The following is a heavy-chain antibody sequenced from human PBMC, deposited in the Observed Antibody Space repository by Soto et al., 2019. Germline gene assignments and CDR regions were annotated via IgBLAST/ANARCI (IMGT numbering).Heavy chain of an antibody. CDR1: GIAFSSYA. CDR3: ARDQGTVVTQTLDC. J-gene: IGHJ4*02. D-gene: IGHD2-15*01. CDR2: ISGRGDST. V-gene: IGHV3-23*01. Sequence: VGSLRLSCSVSGIAFSSYAMSWVRHAPGKGLEWVSAISGRGDSTYYADSVKGRVTISRYNSKDMLFLQMKSLRAEDTAVYYCARDQGTVVTQTLDCWGQGTLVTV.